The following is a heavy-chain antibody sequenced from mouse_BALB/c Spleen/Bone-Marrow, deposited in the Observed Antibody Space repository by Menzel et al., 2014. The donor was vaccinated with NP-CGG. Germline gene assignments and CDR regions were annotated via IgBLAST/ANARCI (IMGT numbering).Heavy chain of an antibody. V-gene: IGHV1S81*02. Sequence: QVQLQQSGAELVKPGASVKLSCGVSGYTFTNYFVYCVKQRPGQGLEWIGEINPSNDTPNFNEKFKSRATLTVDKSSSTAYMQLSSLTSEDSAVYYCTRSGYYGYGWYFDVWGAGTTVTVSS. CDR3: TRSGYYGYGWYFDV. CDR1: GYTFTNYF. J-gene: IGHJ1*01. D-gene: IGHD1-2*01. CDR2: INPSNDTP.